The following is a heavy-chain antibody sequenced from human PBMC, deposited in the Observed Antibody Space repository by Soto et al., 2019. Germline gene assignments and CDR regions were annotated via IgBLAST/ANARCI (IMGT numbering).Heavy chain of an antibody. D-gene: IGHD1-26*01. J-gene: IGHJ4*02. CDR2: ISWDGGST. CDR3: AKDRSYSGSYYFDY. V-gene: IGHV3-43D*03. Sequence: GGSLRLSCAASGFTFDDYAMHWVRQAPGKGLEWVSLISWDGGSTYYADSVKGRFTISRDNSKNSLYLQMNRLRAEDTALYYCAKDRSYSGSYYFDYWGQGTLVTVSS. CDR1: GFTFDDYA.